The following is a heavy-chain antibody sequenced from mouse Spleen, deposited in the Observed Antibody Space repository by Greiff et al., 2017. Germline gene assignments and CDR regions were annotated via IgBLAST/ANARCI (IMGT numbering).Heavy chain of an antibody. CDR1: GFTFSSYG. V-gene: IGHV5-6*02. CDR3: ARHNYNGYFETFAY. J-gene: IGHJ3*01. Sequence: EVKLVESGGDLVKPGGSLKLSCAASGFTFSSYGMSWVRQTPDKRLEWVATISSGGSYTYYPDSVKGRFTLSRDNAKNTLYLQMSSLKSEDTAMYYCARHNYNGYFETFAYWGQGTLVTVSA. D-gene: IGHD2-3*01. CDR2: ISSGGSYT.